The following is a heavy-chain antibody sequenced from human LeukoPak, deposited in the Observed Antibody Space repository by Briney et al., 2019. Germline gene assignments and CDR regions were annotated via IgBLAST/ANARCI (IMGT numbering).Heavy chain of an antibody. D-gene: IGHD3-22*01. Sequence: GESLKISCKVSGYILTNNWIGWVRQVPGKGLEWMGLIYPGHSDTKYSPSFQGQVTISVDKSISTAYLQWSSLKASDTAIYYCARHDGYYYESSGYFVWGQGTLVTVAS. CDR1: GYILTNNW. CDR3: ARHDGYYYESSGYFV. CDR2: IYPGHSDT. J-gene: IGHJ4*02. V-gene: IGHV5-51*01.